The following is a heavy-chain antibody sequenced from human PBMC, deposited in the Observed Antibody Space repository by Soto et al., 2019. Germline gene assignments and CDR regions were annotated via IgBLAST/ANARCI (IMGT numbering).Heavy chain of an antibody. CDR3: AKDLLWGQSDH. CDR2: INTDGTNT. D-gene: IGHD3-16*01. CDR1: GFTFSRYW. J-gene: IGHJ4*02. V-gene: IGHV3-74*03. Sequence: EVQLVESGGGLVQPGGSLRLSCAVSGFTFSRYWMHWFRQDPGNGLVWVSSINTDGTNTQYADSVRGRFTVSRDNAKNPVYLQMISLRSEDTAVYYCAKDLLWGQSDHWGQGTLVVVSS.